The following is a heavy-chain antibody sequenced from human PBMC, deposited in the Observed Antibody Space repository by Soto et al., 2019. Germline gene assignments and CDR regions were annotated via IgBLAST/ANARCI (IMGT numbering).Heavy chain of an antibody. Sequence: QVHLQESGPGLVRPSQTLSLTCTVSSGSISSFDYYWSWIRQPPGKGLEWIGHIYYSGTAYYNPSLKCQTTTSVDTSKNRFSLRLSSETAADTAVYFCARSCSGGSSYLAHEYWSQGTLVTVSS. J-gene: IGHJ4*02. V-gene: IGHV4-30-4*01. CDR1: SGSISSFDYY. CDR3: ARSCSGGSSYLAHEY. CDR2: IYYSGTA. D-gene: IGHD2-15*01.